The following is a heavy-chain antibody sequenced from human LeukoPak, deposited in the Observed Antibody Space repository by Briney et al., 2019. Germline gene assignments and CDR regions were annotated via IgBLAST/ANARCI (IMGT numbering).Heavy chain of an antibody. CDR3: ARADSGSGGIDY. Sequence: PSETLSLTCAISGGSISSTSWWSWVRQPPGKGLEWIGEIYYSGSTNYKPSLKSRVTISLDKSKNQFSLRLSSVTAADTAVYYCARADSGSGGIDYWGQGTLVTVSS. V-gene: IGHV4-4*02. CDR1: GGSISSTSW. J-gene: IGHJ4*02. D-gene: IGHD3-10*01. CDR2: IYYSGST.